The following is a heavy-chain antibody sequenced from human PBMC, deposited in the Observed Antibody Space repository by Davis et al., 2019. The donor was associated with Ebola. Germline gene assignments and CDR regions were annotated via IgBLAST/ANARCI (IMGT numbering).Heavy chain of an antibody. D-gene: IGHD5-12*01. V-gene: IGHV6-1*01. Sequence: PSETLSLTCAISGDSVSSGGWNWIRQSPSSGLEWLGRAYYTSKWYHDYAVSMKSRITVNPDTSKNQFSLQLSSVTPEDTAVYYCARGWLRTGFDYWGQGTLVIVSS. CDR1: GDSVSSGG. J-gene: IGHJ4*02. CDR2: AYYTSKWYH. CDR3: ARGWLRTGFDY.